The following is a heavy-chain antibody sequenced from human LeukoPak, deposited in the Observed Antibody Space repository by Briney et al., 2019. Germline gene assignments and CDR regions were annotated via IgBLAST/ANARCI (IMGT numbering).Heavy chain of an antibody. CDR1: GYTFTGYY. CDR2: INPNSGGT. Sequence: ASVNVSCKASGYTFTGYYMHWVRQAPGQGLEWMGWINPNSGGTNYAQKFQGRVTMTRDTSISTAYMELSRLRSDDTAVYYCARAFYSSGWPFDYWGQGTLVTVSS. V-gene: IGHV1-2*02. D-gene: IGHD6-19*01. J-gene: IGHJ4*02. CDR3: ARAFYSSGWPFDY.